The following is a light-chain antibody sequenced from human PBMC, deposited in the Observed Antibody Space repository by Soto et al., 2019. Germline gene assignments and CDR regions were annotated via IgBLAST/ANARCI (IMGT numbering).Light chain of an antibody. Sequence: QSVLTQPSSVSGAPGQRVTISCTGSSSNIGACYDVHWYQQLPGTAPKLLIYGNSNRPSGVPDRFSDSKSGTSASLAITGLQAEDEADYYCQSYDRSLSGYVFGTGTKLTVL. CDR2: GNS. CDR1: SSNIGACYD. CDR3: QSYDRSLSGYV. J-gene: IGLJ1*01. V-gene: IGLV1-40*01.